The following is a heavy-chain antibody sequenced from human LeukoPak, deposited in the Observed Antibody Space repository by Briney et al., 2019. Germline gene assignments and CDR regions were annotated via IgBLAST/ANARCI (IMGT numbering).Heavy chain of an antibody. CDR2: INPNSGGT. CDR1: VYTFTGYY. CDR3: ARACITIFFTPYCYGMDV. D-gene: IGHD3-9*01. J-gene: IGHJ6*02. Sequence: GASVTVSRKATVYTFTGYYMHWVRQPPGPGLAWVGWINPNSGGTNNAHKFQGRLTITRDTHISKAYMELSRLRSDDTAGYYCARACITIFFTPYCYGMDVWGQGTTVTVSS. V-gene: IGHV1-2*02.